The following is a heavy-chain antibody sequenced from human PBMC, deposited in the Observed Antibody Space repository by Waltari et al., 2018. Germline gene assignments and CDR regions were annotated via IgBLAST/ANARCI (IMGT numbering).Heavy chain of an antibody. D-gene: IGHD6-13*01. CDR1: GGSISSGSYY. CDR2: IYTSGST. V-gene: IGHV4-61*02. CDR3: ARGYSSSWYVPPYFDY. J-gene: IGHJ4*02. Sequence: QVQLQESGPGLVKPSQTLSLTCPVSGGSISSGSYYWSWLRQHAGKGLEWIGRIYTSGSTNYNPSLKSRVTISVDTSKNQFSLKLSSVTAADTAVYYCARGYSSSWYVPPYFDYWGQGTLVTVSS.